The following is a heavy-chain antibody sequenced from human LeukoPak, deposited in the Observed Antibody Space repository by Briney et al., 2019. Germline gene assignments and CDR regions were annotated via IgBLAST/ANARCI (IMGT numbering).Heavy chain of an antibody. J-gene: IGHJ4*02. V-gene: IGHV3-30*18. Sequence: PGGSLRLSCVASGFTFSSYGMHWVRQAPGKGLEWVAVISYDGSNKYYADSVKGRFTISRDNSKNTLYLQMNSLRAEDTAVYYCAKGEYSGYDYFDYWGQGTLVTVSS. CDR1: GFTFSSYG. CDR2: ISYDGSNK. D-gene: IGHD5-12*01. CDR3: AKGEYSGYDYFDY.